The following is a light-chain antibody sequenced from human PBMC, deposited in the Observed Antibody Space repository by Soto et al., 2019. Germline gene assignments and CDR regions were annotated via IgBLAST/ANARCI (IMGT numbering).Light chain of an antibody. J-gene: IGKJ1*01. CDR3: QQSDSSPRT. Sequence: DIPMTQSPSSLSASVGDRVTITCRASQSISTYFNWYQQRPGKAPKVLIYGASRLQSGVPSRVSGSGSGTDFTLSISSLQPEDFATYFCQQSDSSPRTFGQGTRVEIK. CDR2: GAS. CDR1: QSISTY. V-gene: IGKV1-39*01.